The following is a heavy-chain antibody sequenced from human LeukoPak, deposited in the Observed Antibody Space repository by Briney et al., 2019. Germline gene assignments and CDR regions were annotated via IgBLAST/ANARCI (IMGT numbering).Heavy chain of an antibody. CDR2: IRYDGSDK. D-gene: IGHD3-9*01. V-gene: IGHV3-30*02. CDR3: AKDGGEYYDILTGYYPRLYYMDV. J-gene: IGHJ6*03. Sequence: GGSLRLSCAASGFTFSRHGIHWVRQAPGKGLEWVAFIRYDGSDKYYADSVKGRFTISRDNSKNTLYLQMNSLRAEDTAVYYCAKDGGEYYDILTGYYPRLYYMDVWGKGTTVTISS. CDR1: GFTFSRHG.